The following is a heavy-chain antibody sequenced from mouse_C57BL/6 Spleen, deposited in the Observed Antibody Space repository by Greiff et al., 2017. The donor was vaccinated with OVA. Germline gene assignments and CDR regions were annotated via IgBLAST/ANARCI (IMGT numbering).Heavy chain of an antibody. V-gene: IGHV5-4*01. Sequence: EVKLQESGGGLVKPGGSLKLSCAASGFTFSSYAMSWVRQTPEKRLEWVATISDGGSYTYYPDNVKGRFTISRDNAKNNLYLQMSHLKSEDTAMYYCARDRGYYDWYFDVWGTGTTVTVSS. D-gene: IGHD2-3*01. CDR2: ISDGGSYT. CDR3: ARDRGYYDWYFDV. J-gene: IGHJ1*03. CDR1: GFTFSSYA.